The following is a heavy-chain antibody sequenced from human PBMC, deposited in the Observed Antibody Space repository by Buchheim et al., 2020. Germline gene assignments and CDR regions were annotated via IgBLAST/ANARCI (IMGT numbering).Heavy chain of an antibody. V-gene: IGHV3-11*06. CDR1: GFTLSHYY. CDR2: ISNNNLYT. J-gene: IGHJ4*02. D-gene: IGHD3-22*01. CDR3: AKWGGYCDSPACFKYFDF. Sequence: QVQLVESGGGLVKPGGSLRLSCAASGFTLSHYYMSWVRQGPGKGLQWISYISNNNLYTKYADSVKGRFTISRDNDKNSLVLQMDSLRAEDTAVYFCAKWGGYCDSPACFKYFDFWGQGIL.